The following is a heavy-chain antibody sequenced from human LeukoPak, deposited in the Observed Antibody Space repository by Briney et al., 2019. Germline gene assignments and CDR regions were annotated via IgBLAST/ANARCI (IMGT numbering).Heavy chain of an antibody. D-gene: IGHD3-22*01. CDR3: ARALGGYYYDY. J-gene: IGHJ4*02. Sequence: SETLSLTCTVSGGSISSYYWSWIRQPPGKGLEWIGYIYYSGSTNYNPSLKSRLTISVDTSKNQFSLKLSSVTAADTAVYYCARALGGYYYDYWGQGTLVTVSS. CDR2: IYYSGST. CDR1: GGSISSYY. V-gene: IGHV4-59*01.